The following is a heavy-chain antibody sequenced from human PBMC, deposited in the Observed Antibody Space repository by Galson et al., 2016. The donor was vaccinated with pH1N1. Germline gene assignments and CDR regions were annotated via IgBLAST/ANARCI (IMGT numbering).Heavy chain of an antibody. CDR2: INWKSNNI. J-gene: IGHJ6*03. Sequence: SLRLSCAASGFSFDDYAMHWVRQAPGKGLEWVSGINWKSNNIVYADSVRGRFSISSDNAKRTLFLEMNSLRVEDTALYYCVKDFKGYFYYMDVWGKGTTVTVSS. CDR3: VKDFKGYFYYMDV. V-gene: IGHV3-9*01. CDR1: GFSFDDYA.